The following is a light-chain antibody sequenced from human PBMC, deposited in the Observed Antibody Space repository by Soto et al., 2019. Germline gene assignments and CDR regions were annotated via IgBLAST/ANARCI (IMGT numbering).Light chain of an antibody. CDR2: DDN. V-gene: IGLV1-51*01. CDR3: GSWDSSLSAYV. J-gene: IGLJ1*01. CDR1: SSNIVGNS. Sequence: QSVLTQPPSVSAAPGHKVTISCSGSSSNIVGNSVSWYQQHPGTAPKFLIYDDNKRLSGSPDRFSGSKSDTSATLGLTGFQTGDEADYYCGSWDSSLSAYVFGTGTKVTVL.